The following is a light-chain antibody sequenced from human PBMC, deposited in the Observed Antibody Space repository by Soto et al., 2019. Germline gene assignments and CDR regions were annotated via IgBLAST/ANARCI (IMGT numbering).Light chain of an antibody. J-gene: IGKJ1*01. CDR3: EHSCSYSEA. V-gene: IGKV1-9*01. CDR2: AAS. CDR1: QGINSF. Sequence: IDTITRRASQGINSFLAWYQQKPGKAPKLLIYAASTLQSGVPSRFSGSGSGTEYALTISCLQPDYFAPQICEHSCSYSEAFGQGTKVDIK.